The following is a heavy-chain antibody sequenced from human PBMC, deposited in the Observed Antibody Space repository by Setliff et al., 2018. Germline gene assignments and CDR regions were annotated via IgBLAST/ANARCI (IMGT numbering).Heavy chain of an antibody. D-gene: IGHD1-26*01. CDR2: ISGSVNTI. V-gene: IGHV3-11*04. CDR1: GFTFSDYY. Sequence: PGGSLRLSCAASGFTFSDYYMSWIRQAPGKGLEWVSYISGSVNTIYYADSVKGRFTISRDNAKNSLYLQMNNLRAEDTAVYYCARDWEQRGYYFDYWGQGTLVTVSS. J-gene: IGHJ4*02. CDR3: ARDWEQRGYYFDY.